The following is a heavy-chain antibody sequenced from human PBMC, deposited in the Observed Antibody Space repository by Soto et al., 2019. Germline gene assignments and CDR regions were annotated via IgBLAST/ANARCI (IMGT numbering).Heavy chain of an antibody. CDR2: VSKSDYT. CDR1: GFTFTNYG. CDR3: TRENSIIIPAVADF. D-gene: IGHD6-19*01. J-gene: IGHJ4*02. Sequence: GGSLRLSCTVSGFTFTNYGINWVRQAPGKGLEWVSSVSKSDYTYYSDSVKGRFTISRDNAKNSVSLQMNNLTAEDTAVYYCTRENSIIIPAVADFWGQGPLVTVSS. V-gene: IGHV3-21*01.